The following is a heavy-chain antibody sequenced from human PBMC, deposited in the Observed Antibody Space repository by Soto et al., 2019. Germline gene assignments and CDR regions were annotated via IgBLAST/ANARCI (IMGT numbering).Heavy chain of an antibody. CDR1: GFTFSSYA. Sequence: QVHLAESGGGVVQPGRSLRLSCAGSGFTFSSYAMHWVRQAPGKGLEWGAVISNDGTHKYYAESLKGRFIISRDNSKNTLYLQMNSLRAEDTAVYFCAKDLYYYDSSLDDYWGQGTLVTVSS. CDR3: AKDLYYYDSSLDDY. J-gene: IGHJ4*02. V-gene: IGHV3-30*18. D-gene: IGHD3-22*01. CDR2: ISNDGTHK.